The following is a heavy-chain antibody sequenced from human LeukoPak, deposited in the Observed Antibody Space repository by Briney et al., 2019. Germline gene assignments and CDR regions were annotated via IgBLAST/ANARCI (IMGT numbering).Heavy chain of an antibody. CDR1: GYTFTNYH. D-gene: IGHD6-25*01. CDR3: ARTPSFTASGYDY. Sequence: ASVKVSCKASGYTFTNYHINWVRQATGQGLEWMGWMNPNNGVSGYAQKFQGRVTITRDTSISTSYMQMRSLRSDDTAVYYCARTPSFTASGYDYWGQGTLVTVSS. J-gene: IGHJ4*02. CDR2: MNPNNGVS. V-gene: IGHV1-8*03.